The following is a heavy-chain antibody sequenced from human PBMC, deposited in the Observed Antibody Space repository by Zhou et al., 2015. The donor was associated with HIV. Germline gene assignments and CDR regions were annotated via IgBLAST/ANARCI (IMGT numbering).Heavy chain of an antibody. Sequence: QLVQSGAEVRKPGSSVKVSCKASGFYYKDYVISWVRQAPGQGLEWMGRVNQESGVADPAQKFQGRLRLSVDKSAETAFMELRSLKSEDTAVYYCATGDDTYAYFWGQGTRGHRLL. CDR3: ATGDDTYAYF. J-gene: IGHJ4*02. CDR1: GFYYKDYV. D-gene: IGHD3-16*01. CDR2: VNQESGVA. V-gene: IGHV1-69*02.